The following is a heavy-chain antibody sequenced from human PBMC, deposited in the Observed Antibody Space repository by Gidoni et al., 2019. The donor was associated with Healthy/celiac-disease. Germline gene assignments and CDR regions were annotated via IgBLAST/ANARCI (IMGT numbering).Heavy chain of an antibody. CDR1: GFTFSSYA. V-gene: IGHV3-23*01. Sequence: EVQLLEAGGGLVQPGGSLRLSCAASGFTFSSYAMSWVRQAPGKGLEWVSAISGSGGSTYYADSVKGRFTISRDNSKNTLYLQMNSLRAEDTAVYYCAKAKEKISGRYYGMDVWGQGTTVTVSS. J-gene: IGHJ6*02. D-gene: IGHD1-26*01. CDR3: AKAKEKISGRYYGMDV. CDR2: ISGSGGST.